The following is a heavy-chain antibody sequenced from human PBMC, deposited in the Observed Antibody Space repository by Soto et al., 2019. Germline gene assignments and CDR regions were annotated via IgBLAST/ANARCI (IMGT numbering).Heavy chain of an antibody. CDR2: ISGSGNYT. CDR1: GFTFSTYS. V-gene: IGHV3-21*01. D-gene: IGHD4-4*01. J-gene: IGHJ4*02. CDR3: AREGINNYNEYYFDS. Sequence: PGGFLRLSCAASGFTFSTYSMNWVRQAPGKGLEWVSSISGSGNYTHYADFLRGRFTISRDNAKTSLYLQMNSLRAEDTAVYYGAREGINNYNEYYFDSWGQGTVVTVSS.